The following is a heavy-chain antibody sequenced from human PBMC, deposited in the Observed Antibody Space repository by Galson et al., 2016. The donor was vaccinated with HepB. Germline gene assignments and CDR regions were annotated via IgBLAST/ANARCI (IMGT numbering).Heavy chain of an antibody. CDR1: GYSFPSYW. D-gene: IGHD3-10*01. Sequence: QSGAEVKKPGESLQISCKGSGYSFPSYWIGWVRQMPGKGLEYMGITFPGDSDTTYSPSLQGQVTISVDKSISTAYLQWSSLEASDTAMYYCTRLRFFSAANYFYGMDVWGQGTTVTVSS. V-gene: IGHV5-51*01. CDR2: TFPGDSDT. J-gene: IGHJ6*02. CDR3: TRLRFFSAANYFYGMDV.